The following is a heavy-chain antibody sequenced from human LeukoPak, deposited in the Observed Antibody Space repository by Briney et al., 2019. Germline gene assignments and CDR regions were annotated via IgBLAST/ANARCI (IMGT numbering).Heavy chain of an antibody. Sequence: AGGSLRLSCAASGFTFDDYAMHWVRQAPGKGLEWVSGISWNSGSIGYADSVKGRFTISRDNAKNSLYLQMNSLRAEDTALYYCAKGIYGSSPPDYFDYWGQGTLVTVSS. D-gene: IGHD6-13*01. CDR3: AKGIYGSSPPDYFDY. V-gene: IGHV3-9*01. CDR2: ISWNSGSI. J-gene: IGHJ4*02. CDR1: GFTFDDYA.